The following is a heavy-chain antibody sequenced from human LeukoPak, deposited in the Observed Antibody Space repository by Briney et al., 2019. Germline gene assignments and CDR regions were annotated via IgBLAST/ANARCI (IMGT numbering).Heavy chain of an antibody. CDR3: AKEGDNTGYRYFDD. CDR2: TNSSSGTI. V-gene: IGHV3-48*04. J-gene: IGHJ4*02. CDR1: GFTFIGYS. Sequence: PGGSLRLSCAASGFTFIGYSMNWVRQAPGKGLEWVSYTNSSSGTIIYADSVKGRFTISRDNAKNSLYLQMNSLRAEDTAVYYCAKEGDNTGYRYFDDWGQGTLVTVSS. D-gene: IGHD3-22*01.